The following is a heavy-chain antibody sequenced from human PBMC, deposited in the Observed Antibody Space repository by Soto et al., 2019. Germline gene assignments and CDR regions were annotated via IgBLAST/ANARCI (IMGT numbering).Heavy chain of an antibody. D-gene: IGHD3-3*01. CDR1: GYSFTNYW. CDR2: IYPGDSET. V-gene: IGHV5-51*01. Sequence: PGESLKISCNGSGYSFTNYWIGWVRQMPGKGLEWMGIIYPGDSETRYSPSFQGQVTISVDKSISTAYVQWSSLKASDTAMYYCARHGLRIPIFGVVTVETPFLWGQGTLVTVYS. J-gene: IGHJ4*02. CDR3: ARHGLRIPIFGVVTVETPFL.